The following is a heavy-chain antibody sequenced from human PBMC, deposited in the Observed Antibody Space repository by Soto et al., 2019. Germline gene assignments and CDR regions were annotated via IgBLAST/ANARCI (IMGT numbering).Heavy chain of an antibody. CDR1: GFTFSDHY. V-gene: IGHV3-72*01. J-gene: IGHJ4*02. D-gene: IGHD1-26*01. Sequence: GGSLRLSCAASGFTFSDHYMDWVRQAPGKGLEWVGRTRNKANSYTTEYAASVKGRFTISRDDSKNSLYLQMNSLKTEDTAVYYCARVGGAYDYWGQGTLVTVSS. CDR2: TRNKANSYTT. CDR3: ARVGGAYDY.